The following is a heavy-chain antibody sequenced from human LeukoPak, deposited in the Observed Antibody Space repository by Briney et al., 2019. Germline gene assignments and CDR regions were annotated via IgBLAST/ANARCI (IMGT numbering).Heavy chain of an antibody. CDR1: GASISSGSYF. Sequence: SETLSLTCNVSGASISSGSYFWTWIRQPAGKGLEWIGRIYISGSTHYNSLLESRVTMSLDTSKNQFSLTLTSVTAADTAVYYCTRGAGWLIDYWGQGILVTVSS. D-gene: IGHD3-16*01. V-gene: IGHV4-61*02. CDR2: IYISGST. CDR3: TRGAGWLIDY. J-gene: IGHJ4*02.